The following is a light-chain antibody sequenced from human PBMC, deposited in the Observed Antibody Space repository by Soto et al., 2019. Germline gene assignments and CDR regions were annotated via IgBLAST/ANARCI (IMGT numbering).Light chain of an antibody. CDR1: RGLLYGDGKTY. CDR2: DAS. CDR3: MQRSPAPMT. J-gene: IGKJ5*01. Sequence: DVVWSSGPLSLYLTPVQPACRSGXAARGLLYGDGKTYLYWYLQRPGQPPQLLIYDASNRFSGVPDRFSGSGSGTDFTLKLSPVQAEDAAVYYCMQRSPAPMTFGQGTRLEIK. V-gene: IGKV2D-29*01.